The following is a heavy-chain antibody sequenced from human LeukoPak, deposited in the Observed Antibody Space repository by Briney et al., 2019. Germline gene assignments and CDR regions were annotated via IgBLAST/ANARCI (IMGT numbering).Heavy chain of an antibody. CDR3: VRHDSYIPF. Sequence: GGSLRLSCAASGFTFNNYAMSWVRQTPGKGLGWVSSISDNDGSTYYTDSVKGRFTISRDNSKDTVYLQMNNLRAADTALYFCVRHDSYIPFWGQGGLVTVSS. J-gene: IGHJ1*01. CDR2: ISDNDGST. D-gene: IGHD5-18*01. CDR1: GFTFNNYA. V-gene: IGHV3-23*01.